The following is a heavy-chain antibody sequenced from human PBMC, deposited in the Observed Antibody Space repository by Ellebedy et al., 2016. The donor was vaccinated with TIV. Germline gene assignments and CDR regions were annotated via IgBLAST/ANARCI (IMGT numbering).Heavy chain of an antibody. CDR1: GGSLGSYT. J-gene: IGHJ5*02. Sequence: AASVKVSCKASGGSLGSYTIAWVRQAPGQGLQWMGGIIPIFGTPAYAQKFRGRVTITADESTSTAYMELSSLSSDDTAVYYCAKVEYCDGGSCYSDYWFDPWGQGTLVIVSS. CDR3: AKVEYCDGGSCYSDYWFDP. D-gene: IGHD2-15*01. V-gene: IGHV1-69*13. CDR2: IIPIFGTP.